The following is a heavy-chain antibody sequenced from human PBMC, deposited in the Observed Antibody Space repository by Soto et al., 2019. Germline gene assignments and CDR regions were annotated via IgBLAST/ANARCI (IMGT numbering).Heavy chain of an antibody. V-gene: IGHV4-61*01. Sequence: SETLSLTCTVSGGSVSSGSYYWSWIRQPPGKGLEWIGYIYYSGSTNYNPSLKSRVTISVDTSKNQFTLKLSSVTAADTAVYYCARDPLLYYYDSSGYRPLGMDVWGQGTTVTV. CDR3: ARDPLLYYYDSSGYRPLGMDV. CDR1: GGSVSSGSYY. D-gene: IGHD3-22*01. J-gene: IGHJ6*02. CDR2: IYYSGST.